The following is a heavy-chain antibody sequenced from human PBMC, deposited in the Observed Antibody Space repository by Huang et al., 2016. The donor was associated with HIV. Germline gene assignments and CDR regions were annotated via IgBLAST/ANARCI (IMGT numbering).Heavy chain of an antibody. D-gene: IGHD5-12*01. CDR1: GFTFSNYA. V-gene: IGHV3-23*01. Sequence: EVQLWESGGTLVQPGGSLRLSCGAFGFTFSNYAMSWVRQGPGKGLEWGSVISGSSGTIYYADSVKGRFTISRDNVKKTVYLQMNSLRVEDAAVYYCAKDRGDGYSGYDYDYWGQGTLVTVSS. CDR3: AKDRGDGYSGYDYDY. CDR2: ISGSSGTI. J-gene: IGHJ4*02.